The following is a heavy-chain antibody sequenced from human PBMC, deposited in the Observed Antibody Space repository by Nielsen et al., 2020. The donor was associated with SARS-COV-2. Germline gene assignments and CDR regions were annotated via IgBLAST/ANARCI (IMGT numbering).Heavy chain of an antibody. J-gene: IGHJ4*02. CDR3: ARVNRDLLTGYSD. V-gene: IGHV4-31*03. CDR1: GGSISSGGYY. Sequence: SETLSLTCTVSGGSISSGGYYWSWIRQHPGKGLEWIGYIYYSGSTYYNPSLKSRVTISVDTSKNQFSLKLSSVTAADTAVYYCARVNRDLLTGYSDWGQGSLVTVSS. CDR2: IYYSGST. D-gene: IGHD3-9*01.